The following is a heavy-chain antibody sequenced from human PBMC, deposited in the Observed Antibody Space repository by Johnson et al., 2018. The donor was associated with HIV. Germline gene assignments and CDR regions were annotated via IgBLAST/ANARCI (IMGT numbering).Heavy chain of an antibody. Sequence: VQLVESGGGLVKPGGSLRLSCAASGFTCSDYYMSWVRQAPGKGLEWLSVLYSDGRTFYADSVKGRFTISRDNSKNTLYPQMNSLRAEDTAVYYCARDYSGSYWSHAFDIWGQGTMVTVSS. CDR2: LYSDGRT. CDR1: GFTCSDYY. CDR3: ARDYSGSYWSHAFDI. V-gene: IGHV3-66*02. D-gene: IGHD1-26*01. J-gene: IGHJ3*02.